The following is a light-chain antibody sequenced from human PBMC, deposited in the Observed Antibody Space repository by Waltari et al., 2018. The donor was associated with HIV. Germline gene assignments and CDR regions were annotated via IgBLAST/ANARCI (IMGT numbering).Light chain of an antibody. Sequence: DIQMTQSPSSLSASVGDGVTITCRASQSISTFLNWYQQKPGKAPKLLIYAASSLQSGVPSRFSGSGSGASFTLTISSLQPEDFATYYCQQTYSTLPYTFGQGTKLEIK. CDR2: AAS. J-gene: IGKJ2*01. CDR1: QSISTF. V-gene: IGKV1-39*01. CDR3: QQTYSTLPYT.